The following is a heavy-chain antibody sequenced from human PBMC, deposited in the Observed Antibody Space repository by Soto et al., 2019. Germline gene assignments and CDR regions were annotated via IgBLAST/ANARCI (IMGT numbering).Heavy chain of an antibody. CDR3: ARDSPYGSGTSQNYGMDF. CDR2: IKQDGSET. V-gene: IGHV3-7*04. D-gene: IGHD3-10*01. CDR1: GFTFNTYW. Sequence: GGSLRLSCAASGFTFNTYWMTWVRQAPGKGLEWVANIKQDGSETYYVDSVKGRFTISRDNAKNSLYLQMNSLRAEDTAVYYCARDSPYGSGTSQNYGMDFWGQGTTVTVSS. J-gene: IGHJ6*02.